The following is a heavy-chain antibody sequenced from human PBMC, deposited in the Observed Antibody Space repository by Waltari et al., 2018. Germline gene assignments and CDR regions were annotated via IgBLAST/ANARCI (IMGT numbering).Heavy chain of an antibody. CDR3: ARDRYSGLYYFDY. J-gene: IGHJ4*02. D-gene: IGHD5-18*01. Sequence: QVQLQESGPAVVKPSETLSLTCAVSGGSISGGYGWSWIRQAPGNGLEWSGSIDGSSGSPSYNPTLKSRVTISKDTTRNQFSLKLNSVTAADTAVYFCARDRYSGLYYFDYCGQGLLVTFSS. CDR2: IDGSSGSP. CDR1: GGSISGGYG. V-gene: IGHV4-38-2*02.